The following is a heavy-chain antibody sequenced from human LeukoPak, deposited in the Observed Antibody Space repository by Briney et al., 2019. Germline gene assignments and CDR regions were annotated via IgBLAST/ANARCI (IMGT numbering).Heavy chain of an antibody. J-gene: IGHJ4*02. CDR2: ISDGGSNQ. CDR1: GFTLSTYG. V-gene: IGHV3-30*03. D-gene: IGHD3-16*02. Sequence: PGRSLRLSCAASGFTLSTYGMHWVRQAPGKGLEWVAVISDGGSNQYYADSVKGRCTISRDNSKNTLYLQMNSLRPEDTAVYYCVTDKYRFDYWGQGTLVTVSS. CDR3: VTDKYRFDY.